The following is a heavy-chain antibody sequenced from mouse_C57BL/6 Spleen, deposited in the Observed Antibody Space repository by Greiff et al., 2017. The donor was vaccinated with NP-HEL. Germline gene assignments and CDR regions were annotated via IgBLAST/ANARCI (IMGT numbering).Heavy chain of an antibody. CDR2: IYPGDGDT. CDR3: ARNAYYSNYGSLFDY. D-gene: IGHD2-5*01. J-gene: IGHJ2*01. V-gene: IGHV1-82*01. CDR1: GYAFSSSW. Sequence: QVQLQQSGPELVKPGASVKISCKASGYAFSSSWMNWVKQRPGKGLEWIGRIYPGDGDTNYNGKFKGKATLTADKSSSTAYMQLSSLTSEDSAVYFCARNAYYSNYGSLFDYWGQGTTLTVSS.